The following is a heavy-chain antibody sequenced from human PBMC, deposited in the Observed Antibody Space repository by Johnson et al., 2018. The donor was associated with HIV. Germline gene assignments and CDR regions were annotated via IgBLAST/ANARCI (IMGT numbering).Heavy chain of an antibody. Sequence: QVQLVESGGGVVQPGRSLRLSCAASGFTFSSYAMHWVRQAPGKGLEWVAVISYDGSNKYYADSVKGRFTISRDNSKNTLYLQMNSLRAEDTAVYYCARVLRFVELLSYNTDDAFDIWGQGTMVTVSS. CDR1: GFTFSSYA. CDR3: ARVLRFVELLSYNTDDAFDI. D-gene: IGHD3-3*01. J-gene: IGHJ3*02. CDR2: ISYDGSNK. V-gene: IGHV3-30*04.